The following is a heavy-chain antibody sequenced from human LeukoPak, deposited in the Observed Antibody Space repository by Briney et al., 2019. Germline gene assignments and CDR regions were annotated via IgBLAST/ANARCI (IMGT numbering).Heavy chain of an antibody. Sequence: GGSLRLSCAASGFNFSNYGMHWVRQAPGKGLELVAIISSDGSNKFYVDSLKGRLTISRDNSRNTVFLQMSSLRLEDTAIYFCAKRGDTGWYYFDSWGQGTLVTVSS. CDR3: AKRGDTGWYYFDS. CDR2: ISSDGSNK. J-gene: IGHJ4*02. V-gene: IGHV3-30*18. D-gene: IGHD6-19*01. CDR1: GFNFSNYG.